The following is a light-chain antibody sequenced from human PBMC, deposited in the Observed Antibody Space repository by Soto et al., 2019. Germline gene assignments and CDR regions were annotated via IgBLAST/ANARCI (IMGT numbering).Light chain of an antibody. CDR2: DVS. V-gene: IGLV2-14*03. CDR1: SSDVGRHNA. Sequence: LTRPASVSGSPGQSITISCSGTSSDVGRHNAVSWYQQHPGKVPQLMIYDVSIRPSGISDRLSASKSGNMASLTISGLQAEDEADYYCSSYRVGGSYVFGTGTKVTVL. CDR3: SSYRVGGSYV. J-gene: IGLJ1*01.